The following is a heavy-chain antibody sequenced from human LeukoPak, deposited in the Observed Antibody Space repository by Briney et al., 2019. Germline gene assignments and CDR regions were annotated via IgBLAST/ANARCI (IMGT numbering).Heavy chain of an antibody. V-gene: IGHV1-18*01. CDR3: ARDSVATQWLTLPLDY. Sequence: GASVKVSCKASGYTFTSYGISWVRQAPGQGLEWMGWISAYNGNTNYAQKLQGRVTMTTDTSTSTAYMELRSLRSDDTAVYYCARDSVATQWLTLPLDYWGQGTLVTVSS. CDR1: GYTFTSYG. D-gene: IGHD5-12*01. CDR2: ISAYNGNT. J-gene: IGHJ4*02.